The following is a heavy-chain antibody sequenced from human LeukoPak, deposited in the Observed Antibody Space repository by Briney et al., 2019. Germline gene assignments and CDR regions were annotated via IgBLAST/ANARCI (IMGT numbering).Heavy chain of an antibody. D-gene: IGHD3-22*01. CDR3: ATGGYYDSSGYHDAFDI. CDR2: INHSGST. J-gene: IGHJ3*02. CDR1: GGSFSGYY. Sequence: SETLSLTCAAYGGSFSGYYWSWVRQPPGKGLEWIGEINHSGSTNYNPSLKSRVTISVDTSKSQFSLKLSSVTAADTAVYYCATGGYYDSSGYHDAFDIWGQGTMVTVSS. V-gene: IGHV4-34*01.